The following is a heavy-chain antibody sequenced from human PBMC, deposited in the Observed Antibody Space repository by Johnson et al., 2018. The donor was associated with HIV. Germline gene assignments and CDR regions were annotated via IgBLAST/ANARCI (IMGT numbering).Heavy chain of an antibody. Sequence: QMQLVESGGGLVQPGRSLRLSCAASGFIFSSYGMHWVRQAPGKGLEWVAFIWYDGSRKYYPDSVKGRFTISRVNSKNMLYLQMNSLRVEDTAVYYCVKEASRGTVTQAPDAFDTWGQGTVVTVSS. D-gene: IGHD4-17*01. V-gene: IGHV3-30*02. CDR3: VKEASRGTVTQAPDAFDT. J-gene: IGHJ3*02. CDR2: IWYDGSRK. CDR1: GFIFSSYG.